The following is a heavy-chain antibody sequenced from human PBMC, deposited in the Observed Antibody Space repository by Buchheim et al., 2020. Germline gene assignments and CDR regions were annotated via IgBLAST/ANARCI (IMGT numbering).Heavy chain of an antibody. CDR3: ARAQYQLLGGMDWFDP. CDR2: IRSSSSTI. Sequence: EVQLVESGGGLVQPGGSLRLSCAASGFTFSSYSMNWVRQAPGKGLEWVSYIRSSSSTIYYADSVKGRFTISRDNAKNSLYLQMNSLRDEDTAVYYCARAQYQLLGGMDWFDPWGQGTL. J-gene: IGHJ5*02. V-gene: IGHV3-48*02. D-gene: IGHD2-2*01. CDR1: GFTFSSYS.